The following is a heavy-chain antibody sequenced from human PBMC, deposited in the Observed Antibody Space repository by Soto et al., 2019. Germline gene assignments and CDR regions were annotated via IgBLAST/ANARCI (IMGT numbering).Heavy chain of an antibody. D-gene: IGHD3-16*01. J-gene: IGHJ6*02. CDR1: GFTFGDYA. CDR3: TRVGGVSLAYYYYYGMDV. V-gene: IGHV3-49*04. CDR2: IRSKAYGGTT. Sequence: PGGSLRLSCTASGFTFGDYAMSWVRQAPGKGLEWVGFIRSKAYGGTTEYAASVKGRFTISRDDSKSIAYLQMNSLKTEDTAVYYCTRVGGVSLAYYYYYGMDVWGQGTTVTVSS.